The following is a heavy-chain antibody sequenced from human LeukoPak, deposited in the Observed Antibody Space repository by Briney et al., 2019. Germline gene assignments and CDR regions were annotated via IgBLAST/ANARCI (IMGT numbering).Heavy chain of an antibody. D-gene: IGHD6-13*01. J-gene: IGHJ4*02. Sequence: ASVKVSCKASGYTFTSYYMHWVRQAPGQGLEWMGIINPSGGSTSYAQKFQGRVTMTRDTSTSTVYMELSSLRSEDTAVYYCARYGSSSWSTWYFDYWGQGTLVTVSS. CDR3: ARYGSSSWSTWYFDY. CDR2: INPSGGST. CDR1: GYTFTSYY. V-gene: IGHV1-46*01.